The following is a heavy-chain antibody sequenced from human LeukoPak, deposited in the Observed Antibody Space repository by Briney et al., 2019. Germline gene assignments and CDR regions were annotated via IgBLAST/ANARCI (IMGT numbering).Heavy chain of an antibody. CDR1: GFTFSSYS. CDR3: AGGQNYYGSGSYP. D-gene: IGHD3-10*01. V-gene: IGHV3-33*01. J-gene: IGHJ5*02. CDR2: IWYDGSNK. Sequence: PGRSLRLSCAASGFTFSSYSMHWVRQAPGKGLEWVAVIWYDGSNKYYADSVKGRFTISRDNSKNTLYLQMNSLRAEDTAVYYCAGGQNYYGSGSYPWGQGTLVTVSS.